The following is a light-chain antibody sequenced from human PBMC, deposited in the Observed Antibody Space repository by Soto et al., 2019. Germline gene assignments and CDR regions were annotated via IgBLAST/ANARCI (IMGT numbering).Light chain of an antibody. J-gene: IGKJ4*01. CDR2: DAS. V-gene: IGKV3-11*01. CDR1: QSVSSY. Sequence: EIVLTQSPVSLSLSPGERATLSCRASQSVSSYLAWYQQKPGQAPRLLIYDASNKATGIPARFSGSGSGTDFTLTINSLEPEDFAVYYCQQRSNWPLTFGGGTKVDIK. CDR3: QQRSNWPLT.